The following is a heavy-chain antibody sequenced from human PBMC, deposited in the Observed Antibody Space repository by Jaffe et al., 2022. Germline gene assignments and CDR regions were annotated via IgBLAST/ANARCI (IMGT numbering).Heavy chain of an antibody. CDR2: IKSDGNT. D-gene: IGHD1-26*01. V-gene: IGHV3-66*01. CDR3: VGDGSSSGDLLSY. J-gene: IGHJ4*02. Sequence: EVQLVESGGGLVQPGGSLRLSCAASGFTVGDNYMNWVRQAPGKGLEWVSLIKSDGNTYYTGSVQGRFALSRDKSKNTLDLQMNSLRVDDTAVYYCVGDGSSSGDLLSYWGQGTPVTVSS. CDR1: GFTVGDNY.